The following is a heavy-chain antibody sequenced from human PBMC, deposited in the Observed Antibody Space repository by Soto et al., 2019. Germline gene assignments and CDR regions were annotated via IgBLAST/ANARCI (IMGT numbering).Heavy chain of an antibody. CDR1: GFTFSNFA. CDR2: INRGGAGI. CDR3: AKHYYFAN. V-gene: IGHV3-23*01. J-gene: IGHJ4*02. Sequence: EVQLLESGGALVQPGGSLRLSCGASGFTFSNFAMSWVRQAPGKGLEWVSSINRGGAGIYYADSVKGRFTISRDDSKNTLSMQMNSLRDEDTAIYYCAKHYYFANWGQGALVTVFS.